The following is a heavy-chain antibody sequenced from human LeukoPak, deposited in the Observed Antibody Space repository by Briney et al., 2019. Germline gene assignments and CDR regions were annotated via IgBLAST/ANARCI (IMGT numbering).Heavy chain of an antibody. CDR2: IYYSGST. CDR1: GGSISSSSYY. V-gene: IGHV4-39*01. Sequence: SETLSLTCTVSGGSISSSSYYWGWIRQPPGKGLEWIGSIYYSGSTYYNPSLKSRVTISVDTSKNQFSLKLSSVTAADTAAYYCARTWIQLYNWFDPWGQGTLVTVSS. J-gene: IGHJ5*02. CDR3: ARTWIQLYNWFDP. D-gene: IGHD5-18*01.